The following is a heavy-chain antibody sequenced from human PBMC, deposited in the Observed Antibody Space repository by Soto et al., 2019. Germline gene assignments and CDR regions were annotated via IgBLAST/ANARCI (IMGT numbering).Heavy chain of an antibody. CDR1: GGSVRSGTYY. CDR2: VYYSGST. Sequence: QVQLQESGPGLVKPSETLSLTCTVSGGSVRSGTYYWSWIRQPLGKGLEWIGYVYYSGSTNYNPSLKRRVTISIDTSKNQVSLKLSSVTAADTAVYYCARDLEGVEWFDPWGQGTLVTVSS. J-gene: IGHJ5*02. D-gene: IGHD1-1*01. CDR3: ARDLEGVEWFDP. V-gene: IGHV4-61*01.